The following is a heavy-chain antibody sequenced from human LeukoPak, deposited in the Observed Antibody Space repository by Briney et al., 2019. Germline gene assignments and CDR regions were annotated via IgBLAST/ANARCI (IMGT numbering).Heavy chain of an antibody. CDR2: IKQDGSDT. J-gene: IGHJ5*02. D-gene: IGHD1-7*01. V-gene: IGHV3-7*02. Sequence: GGSLRLSCAASGFTLSGYWMSWVRQAPGKGLEWVAKIKQDGSDTYYVDSVEGRFTISRDNAKNSLYLQMNSLRDDDTAVYYCVRGVGVSRFNYLDPWGQGTLVIVSS. CDR3: VRGVGVSRFNYLDP. CDR1: GFTLSGYW.